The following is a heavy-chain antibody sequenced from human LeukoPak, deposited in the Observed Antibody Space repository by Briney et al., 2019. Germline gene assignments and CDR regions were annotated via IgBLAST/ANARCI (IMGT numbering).Heavy chain of an antibody. CDR1: GGSISSGNW. V-gene: IGHV4-4*03. CDR2: IYHSGST. Sequence: PPGTLSLTCAVSGGSISSGNWWSWVRQPPGKGLEWIGEIYHSGSTNYNPSLKSRVTISVDKSKNQFSLKLSSVTAADTAVYYCARKKAGEPFFDYWGQGTLVTVSS. CDR3: ARKKAGEPFFDY. J-gene: IGHJ4*02. D-gene: IGHD7-27*01.